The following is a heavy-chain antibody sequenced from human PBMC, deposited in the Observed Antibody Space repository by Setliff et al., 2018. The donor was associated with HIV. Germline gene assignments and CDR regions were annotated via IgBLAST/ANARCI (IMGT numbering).Heavy chain of an antibody. J-gene: IGHJ4*02. V-gene: IGHV4-4*08. Sequence: SETLSLTCTVSGGSISSYYWSWIRQPPGKGMEWIGYIYTSESTNYNPSLKSRVAISVDTSKNQFSLKLSSVTAADTAVYYCARGALQDGTGSYYEGFDYWGQGTLVTVSS. CDR3: ARGALQDGTGSYYEGFDY. D-gene: IGHD1-26*01. CDR2: IYTSEST. CDR1: GGSISSYY.